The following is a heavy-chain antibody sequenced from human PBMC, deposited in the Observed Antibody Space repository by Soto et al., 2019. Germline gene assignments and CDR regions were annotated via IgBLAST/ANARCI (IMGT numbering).Heavy chain of an antibody. CDR1: GFTFSSYA. V-gene: IGHV3-23*01. CDR2: VSGGGAT. J-gene: IGHJ4*02. CDR3: AKDLHPDIVVIIPAALYY. D-gene: IGHD2-2*01. Sequence: EVQLLESGGDLVQPGGSLRLSCAASGFTFSSYAMIWVRQAPGKGLEWVAVVSGGGATYYADSVKGRFTISRDNSKTILYLQMHSVRVEDTAVSYCAKDLHPDIVVIIPAALYYWGKGTFVTGSS.